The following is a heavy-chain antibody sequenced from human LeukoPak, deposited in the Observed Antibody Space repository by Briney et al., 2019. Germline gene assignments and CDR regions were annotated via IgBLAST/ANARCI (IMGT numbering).Heavy chain of an antibody. CDR2: ISSSSGYT. D-gene: IGHD6-6*01. CDR3: AREVAARPGYYVDL. J-gene: IGHJ4*02. V-gene: IGHV3-21*01. CDR1: GFTFSNYP. Sequence: PGGSLRLSCAASGFTFSNYPMSWVRQAPGKGLEWVSAISSSSGYTDYAASVKGRFTISRDSANNSLYLQMNSLSAEDTAVYFCAREVAARPGYYVDLWGQGTLVTVSS.